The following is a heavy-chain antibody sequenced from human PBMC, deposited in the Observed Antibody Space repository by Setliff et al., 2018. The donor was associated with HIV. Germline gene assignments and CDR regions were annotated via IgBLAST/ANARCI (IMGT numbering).Heavy chain of an antibody. J-gene: IGHJ4*02. V-gene: IGHV1-69*10. CDR2: IIPILGIA. CDR3: ARRGGYCSGGSCYRRAFFDY. CDR1: GGTFSSYA. D-gene: IGHD2-15*01. Sequence: SVKVSCKASGGTFSSYAINWVRQAPGQGLEWMGGIIPILGIANYAQKFQGRVTITTDESTSTAYMELSSLRSEDTAVYYCARRGGYCSGGSCYRRAFFDYWGQGTLVTISS.